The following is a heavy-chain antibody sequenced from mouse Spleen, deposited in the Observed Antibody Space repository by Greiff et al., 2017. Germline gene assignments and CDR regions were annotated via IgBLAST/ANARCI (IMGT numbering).Heavy chain of an antibody. D-gene: IGHD2-10*01. J-gene: IGHJ3*01. CDR2: ISSGGSYT. CDR3: ASAYDGSYEAY. Sequence: EVMLVESGGDLVKPGGSLKLSCAASGFTFSSYGMSWVRQTPDKRLEWVATISSGGSYTYYPDSVKGRCTISRDNAKSTLYLQMSSLKSEDTAMDYCASAYDGSYEAYWGQGTLVTVSA. CDR1: GFTFSSYG. V-gene: IGHV5-6*02.